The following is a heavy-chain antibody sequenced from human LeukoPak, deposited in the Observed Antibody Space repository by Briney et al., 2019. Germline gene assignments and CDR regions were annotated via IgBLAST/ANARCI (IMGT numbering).Heavy chain of an antibody. V-gene: IGHV1-2*02. CDR1: GCTFTGYY. CDR3: ARGRNYYDSSGYYY. D-gene: IGHD3-22*01. Sequence: ASVKVSCKASGCTFTGYYMHWVRQAPGQGLEWMGWINPNSGGTNYAQKFQGRVTMTRDTSISTAYMELSRLRSDDTAVYYCARGRNYYDSSGYYYWGQGTLVTVSS. J-gene: IGHJ4*02. CDR2: INPNSGGT.